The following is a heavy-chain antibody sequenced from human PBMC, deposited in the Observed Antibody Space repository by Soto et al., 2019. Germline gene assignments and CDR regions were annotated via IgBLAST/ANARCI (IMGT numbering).Heavy chain of an antibody. CDR2: IYYSGST. J-gene: IGHJ5*02. D-gene: IGHD3-3*01. CDR1: GGSISSYY. Sequence: PSETLSLTCTVSGGSISSYYWSWIRQPPGKGLEWIGYIYYSGSTNYNPSLKSRVTISVDASKNQFSLKLSSVTAADTAVYYCARAHFSPNLRSLEWLYPVGWFDPWGQGTLVTVSS. V-gene: IGHV4-59*01. CDR3: ARAHFSPNLRSLEWLYPVGWFDP.